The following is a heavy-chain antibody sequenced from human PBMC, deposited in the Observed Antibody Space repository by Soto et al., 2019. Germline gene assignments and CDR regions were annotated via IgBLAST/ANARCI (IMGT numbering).Heavy chain of an antibody. CDR2: IIPTFGTA. J-gene: IGHJ6*02. D-gene: IGHD6-13*01. V-gene: IGHV1-69*13. CDR3: AGERSSPGYIAAAGPSDYYYGMDV. Sequence: SVKVSCKASGGTFSSYAISWVRQAPGQGLEWMGGIIPTFGTANYAQKFQGRVTITADESTSTAYMELSSLRSEDTAVYYCAGERSSPGYIAAAGPSDYYYGMDVWSQGTTVTVSS. CDR1: GGTFSSYA.